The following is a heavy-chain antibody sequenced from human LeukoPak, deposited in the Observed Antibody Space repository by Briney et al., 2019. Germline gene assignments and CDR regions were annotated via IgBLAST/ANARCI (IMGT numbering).Heavy chain of an antibody. V-gene: IGHV4-59*01. D-gene: IGHD6-13*01. J-gene: IGHJ3*02. Sequence: SETLSLTCTVSGGSISSYYWSWIRQPPGKGLEWIGYIYYSGSTNYNPSLKRRVTISVDTSKNQFSLKLSSVTAADTAVYYCARQQQLRYGGAFDIWGQGTMVTVSS. CDR3: ARQQQLRYGGAFDI. CDR1: GGSISSYY. CDR2: IYYSGST.